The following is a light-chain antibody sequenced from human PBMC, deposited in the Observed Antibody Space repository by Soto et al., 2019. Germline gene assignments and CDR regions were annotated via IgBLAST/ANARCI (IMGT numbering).Light chain of an antibody. CDR3: QQFGTSLTWT. CDR2: DTS. Sequence: EIVLTQSPGTLSLSPGERATLSCRASQSVDSRFLAWYQQKPGQAPRLLIYDTSSRATGIPDRFSGSGSGTDFTLTISRLEPEDFAVYYCQQFGTSLTWTFGQGTRVEI. CDR1: QSVDSRF. J-gene: IGKJ1*01. V-gene: IGKV3-20*01.